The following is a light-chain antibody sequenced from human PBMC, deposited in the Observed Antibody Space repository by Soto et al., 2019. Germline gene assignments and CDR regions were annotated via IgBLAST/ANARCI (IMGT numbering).Light chain of an antibody. J-gene: IGLJ1*01. V-gene: IGLV2-14*01. CDR2: EVS. Sequence: QSALTQPASVSGYPGQAITISCTGTSSDVGGYNYVSWYQQHPGKAPKLMIYEVSNRPSGVSNRFSGSKSGNTASLTISGLQAEDEADYYCSSYTITSSRVFGTGTKLTVL. CDR3: SSYTITSSRV. CDR1: SSDVGGYNY.